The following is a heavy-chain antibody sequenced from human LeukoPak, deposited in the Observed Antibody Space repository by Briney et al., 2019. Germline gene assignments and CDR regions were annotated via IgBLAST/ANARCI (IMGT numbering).Heavy chain of an antibody. D-gene: IGHD2-2*02. V-gene: IGHV4-39*01. Sequence: SETLSLTCTVSGGSISSSTYYWGWIRQSPGKGLEWIGSVHYSGGSYYNPSLKSRVAISLNTSKNQFSLKLSSVTAADTAVYYCARGFRIVVVPAAIRGAFDYWGQGTLVTVSS. J-gene: IGHJ4*02. CDR3: ARGFRIVVVPAAIRGAFDY. CDR1: GGSISSSTYY. CDR2: VHYSGGS.